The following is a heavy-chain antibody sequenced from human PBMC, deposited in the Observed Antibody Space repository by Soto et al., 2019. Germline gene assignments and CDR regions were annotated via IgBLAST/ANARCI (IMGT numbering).Heavy chain of an antibody. J-gene: IGHJ6*02. CDR3: ARPRAGTGGYYYYGMDV. Sequence: ESLSLSCAVSGGSISSYYWSWIRQPPGKGLEWIGYIYYSGSTNYNPSLKSRVTISVDTSKNQFSLKMSSVTAADTAVYYCARPRAGTGGYYYYGMDVWGQGTTVTVSS. CDR1: GGSISSYY. D-gene: IGHD6-19*01. CDR2: IYYSGST. V-gene: IGHV4-59*01.